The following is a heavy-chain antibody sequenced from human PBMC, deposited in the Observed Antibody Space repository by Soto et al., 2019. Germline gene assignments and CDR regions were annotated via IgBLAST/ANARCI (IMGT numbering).Heavy chain of an antibody. CDR1: GFTFSSHG. V-gene: IGHV3-30*18. Sequence: SVGGVVQPGRALRLSCAASGFTFSSHGMHWVRQAPGKGLEWVAVISYDGSHKYYADSVKGRFTISRDNSKNTLYLQVNSLRVEDTAVYYCAKRGGYSGYDIDYWGQGTLVTVSS. CDR3: AKRGGYSGYDIDY. CDR2: ISYDGSHK. D-gene: IGHD5-12*01. J-gene: IGHJ4*02.